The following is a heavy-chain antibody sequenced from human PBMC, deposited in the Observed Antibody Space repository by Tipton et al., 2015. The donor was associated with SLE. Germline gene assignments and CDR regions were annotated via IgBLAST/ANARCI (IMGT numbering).Heavy chain of an antibody. CDR1: GGSISSSSYY. D-gene: IGHD6-13*01. CDR3: ARDGGSSWFDENWFDP. CDR2: IYISGST. V-gene: IGHV4-39*07. J-gene: IGHJ5*02. Sequence: LRLSCTVSGGSISSSSYYWGWIRQPPGKGLEWIGRIYISGSTDYSPSLESRVTMSIDTSKNQFSLKLTSVTAADTAVYYCARDGGSSWFDENWFDPWGQGTLVTVSS.